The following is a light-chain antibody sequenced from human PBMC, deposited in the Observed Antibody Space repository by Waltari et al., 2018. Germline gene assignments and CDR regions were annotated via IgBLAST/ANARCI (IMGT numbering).Light chain of an antibody. CDR2: EGS. J-gene: IGLJ2*01. CDR3: CSYAGSSTPVV. V-gene: IGLV2-23*01. CDR1: SSHVGSYNL. Sequence: QSALTQPASVSGSPGQSITISCPGTSSHVGSYNLVSWYQPQPGKAPKLLIYEGSKRPSGVSNRFSGSKSGNTASLTISGLQAEDEADYYCCSYAGSSTPVVFGGGTKLTVL.